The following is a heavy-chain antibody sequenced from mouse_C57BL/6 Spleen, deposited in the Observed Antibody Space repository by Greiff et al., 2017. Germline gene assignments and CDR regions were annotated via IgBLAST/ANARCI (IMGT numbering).Heavy chain of an antibody. J-gene: IGHJ2*01. Sequence: EVQVVESGGGLVKPGGSLKLSCAASGFTFSSYAMSWVRQTPEKRLEWVATISDGGSYTYYPDNVKGRFTISRDNAKNNLYLQMSHLKSEDTAMYYCARDRITSDYWGQGTTLTVSS. V-gene: IGHV5-4*01. CDR3: ARDRITSDY. D-gene: IGHD1-1*01. CDR1: GFTFSSYA. CDR2: ISDGGSYT.